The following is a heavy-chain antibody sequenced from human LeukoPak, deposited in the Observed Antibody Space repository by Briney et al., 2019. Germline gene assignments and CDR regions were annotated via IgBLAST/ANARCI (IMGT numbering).Heavy chain of an antibody. CDR2: FDPEDGEI. J-gene: IGHJ4*02. Sequence: ASVKVSCKVSGYTLIELSMHWVRQAPGKGLEWMGGFDPEDGEIIYAQKFQGRVTMTEDTSTDTAYMELSSVTAADAAVYYCARLGPAAGTSFDYWGQGTLVTVSS. CDR1: GYTLIELS. D-gene: IGHD6-13*01. V-gene: IGHV1-24*01. CDR3: ARLGPAAGTSFDY.